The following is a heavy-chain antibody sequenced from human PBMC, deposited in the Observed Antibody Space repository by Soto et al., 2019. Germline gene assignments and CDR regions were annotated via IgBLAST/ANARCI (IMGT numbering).Heavy chain of an antibody. CDR2: IYWNDDE. J-gene: IGHJ4*02. CDR3: ARRGLLSLTNSFDY. V-gene: IGHV2-5*01. Sequence: ESGPTLVNPTQTLTLTCTLSGFSLTSTGVGVGWIRQPPGKALEWLAVIYWNDDERYSPSLKSRLTITKDTSKNQVVLTMTNMDPVDTGTYYYARRGLLSLTNSFDYWGQGTLVTVSS. CDR1: GFSLTSTGVG. D-gene: IGHD2-8*01.